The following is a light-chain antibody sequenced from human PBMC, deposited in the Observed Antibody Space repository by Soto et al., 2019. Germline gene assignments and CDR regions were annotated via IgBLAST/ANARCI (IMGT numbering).Light chain of an antibody. CDR3: QQRSAWPYT. Sequence: EVVLTQSPATLSLSPGERATLSCRASQSVRFFLAWYQQKPGQAPRLLIYDASNRATGIPARFSGGGSGTDFTVTIDSLELEDFAVYYCQQRSAWPYTFGQGTKLEIK. CDR2: DAS. V-gene: IGKV3-11*01. J-gene: IGKJ2*01. CDR1: QSVRFF.